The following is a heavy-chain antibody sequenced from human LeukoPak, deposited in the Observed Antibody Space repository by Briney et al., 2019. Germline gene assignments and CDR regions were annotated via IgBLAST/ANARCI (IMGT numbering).Heavy chain of an antibody. D-gene: IGHD3-10*01. CDR2: IYYSGST. Sequence: SETLSLTGTVFGGSISSSSYYWGWIRQPPGKGLEWIGSIYYSGSTYYNPSLKSRVTISVDTSKNQFSLKLSSVTAADTAVYYCARGNYGSGSYYFDYWGQGTLVTVSS. V-gene: IGHV4-39*01. J-gene: IGHJ4*02. CDR1: GGSISSSSYY. CDR3: ARGNYGSGSYYFDY.